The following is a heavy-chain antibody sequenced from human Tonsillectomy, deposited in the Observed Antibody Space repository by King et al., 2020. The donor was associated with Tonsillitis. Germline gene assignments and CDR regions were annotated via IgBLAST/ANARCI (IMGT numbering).Heavy chain of an antibody. Sequence: QLVQSGAEVKKPGASVKVSCKASGYTFTGYYMHGVRQAPGQGLEWMGWINPNSGGTNYAQKFQGRVTMTRDTSISTAYMELSRLRSDDTAVYYCASSGRVWSGYYYYYGMDVWGQGTTVTVSS. D-gene: IGHD3-3*01. CDR3: ASSGRVWSGYYYYYGMDV. J-gene: IGHJ6*02. CDR1: GYTFTGYY. V-gene: IGHV1-2*02. CDR2: INPNSGGT.